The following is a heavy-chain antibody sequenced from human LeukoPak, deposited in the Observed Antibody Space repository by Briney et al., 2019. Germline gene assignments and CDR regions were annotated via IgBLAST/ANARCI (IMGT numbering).Heavy chain of an antibody. D-gene: IGHD2-2*01. CDR1: GYTFTGYY. CDR2: INPNSGGT. CDR3: ARDDIVVVPAAMCGWFDP. V-gene: IGHV1-2*02. Sequence: ASVKVSCKASGYTFTGYYMHWVRHAPGQGLEWMGWINPNSGGTNYAQKFQGRVTMTRDTSISTAYMELSRLRSDDTAVYYCARDDIVVVPAAMCGWFDPWGQGTLVTVSS. J-gene: IGHJ5*02.